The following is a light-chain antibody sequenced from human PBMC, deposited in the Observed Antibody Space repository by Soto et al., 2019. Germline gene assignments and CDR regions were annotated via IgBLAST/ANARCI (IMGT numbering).Light chain of an antibody. CDR3: QQYNNWPPTWT. Sequence: EIVMTQSPATLSESPGERATLSCRASQSVSSNLAWYQQKPGQAPRLLIYGASTRATGIPARFSGSGSGTEFTLTISSLQSEDFAVYYCQQYNNWPPTWTFGQGTKVDIK. CDR2: GAS. CDR1: QSVSSN. J-gene: IGKJ1*01. V-gene: IGKV3-15*01.